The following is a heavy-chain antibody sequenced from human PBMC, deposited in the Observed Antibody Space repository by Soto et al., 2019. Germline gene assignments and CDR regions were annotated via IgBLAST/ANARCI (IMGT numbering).Heavy chain of an antibody. J-gene: IGHJ4*02. CDR1: GGSFSGYY. CDR2: INHSGST. CDR3: ARGVGATGRPLFDY. V-gene: IGHV4-34*01. D-gene: IGHD1-26*01. Sequence: SETLSLTCAVYGGSFSGYYWSWIRQPPGKGLEWIGEINHSGSTNYNPSLKSRVTISEDTSKNQFSLKLSSVTAADTAVYYCARGVGATGRPLFDYWGQGTLVTVSS.